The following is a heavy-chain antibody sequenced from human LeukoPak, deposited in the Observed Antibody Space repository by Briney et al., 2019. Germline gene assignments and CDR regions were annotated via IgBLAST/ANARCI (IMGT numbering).Heavy chain of an antibody. CDR2: ISGSGGST. CDR3: AKTLDFWSGYQQYYFDY. V-gene: IGHV3-23*01. Sequence: GGPLRLSCAASGFTFSSYAMSWVRQAPGKGLEWVSAISGSGGSTYYADSVKGRFTISRDNSKNTLYLQMNSLRAEDTAVYYCAKTLDFWSGYQQYYFDYWGQGTLVTVSS. D-gene: IGHD3-3*01. CDR1: GFTFSSYA. J-gene: IGHJ4*02.